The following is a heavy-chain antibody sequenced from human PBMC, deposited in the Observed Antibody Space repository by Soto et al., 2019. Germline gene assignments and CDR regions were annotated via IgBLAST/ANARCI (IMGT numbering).Heavy chain of an antibody. CDR2: INAYNGNT. CDR1: GYTFTSYG. CDR3: AGVKDSPPYYYYYGMDV. Sequence: QVQLVQSGAEVKKPGASVKVSCKASGYTFTSYGISWVRQAPGQGLEWMGWINAYNGNTNYAQKLQGRVTMTTDTSTSTAYMELRSLRSDATAVYYCAGVKDSPPYYYYYGMDVWGQGTTVTVSS. V-gene: IGHV1-18*01. J-gene: IGHJ6*02. D-gene: IGHD5-18*01.